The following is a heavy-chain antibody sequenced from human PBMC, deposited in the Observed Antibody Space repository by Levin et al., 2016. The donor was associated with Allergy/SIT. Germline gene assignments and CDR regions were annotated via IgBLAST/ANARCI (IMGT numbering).Heavy chain of an antibody. CDR3: ARHSSGPPRVAFDI. J-gene: IGHJ3*02. Sequence: SETLSLTCSVSGGSISRSTYYWGWIRQPPGKGLEWIGSIYYSGSTYYNPPLKSRVTISVDTSKNHFSLKLSSVTAADTAVYYCARHSSGPPRVAFDIWGQGTMVTVSS. CDR2: IYYSGST. V-gene: IGHV4-39*01. CDR1: GGSISRSTYY. D-gene: IGHD6-19*01.